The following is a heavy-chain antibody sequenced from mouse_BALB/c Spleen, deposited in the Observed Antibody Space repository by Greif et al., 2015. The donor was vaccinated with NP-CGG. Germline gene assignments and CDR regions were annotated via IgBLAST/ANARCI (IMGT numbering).Heavy chain of an antibody. CDR1: GYAFTNYF. CDR2: INPGSANT. CDR3: ATKIAGSFDY. Sequence: QVQLQQSGTELVRPGASVKVSCKASGYAFTNYFIEWIKQRPGQGLEWIGVINPGSANTNYNEKFKDKATLTADKSSSAAYMHISSLNSDASAFYFSATKIAGSFDYWGQGTTLTVSS. J-gene: IGHJ2*01. V-gene: IGHV1-54*03.